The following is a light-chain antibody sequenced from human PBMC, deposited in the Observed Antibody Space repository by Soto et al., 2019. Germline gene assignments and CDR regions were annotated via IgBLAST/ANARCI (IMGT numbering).Light chain of an antibody. CDR2: EGN. CDR1: SSDVGSY. CDR3: CSFAGSSTYTWV. V-gene: IGLV2-23*01. Sequence: QSALTQPASVSGSPGQSITISCTGTSSDVGSYVSWYQQHPGKAPKLIIYEGNERPSGVSNRFSGSKSANTASLTISGLQAEDEGDYYCCSFAGSSTYTWVFGGGTKVTVL. J-gene: IGLJ3*02.